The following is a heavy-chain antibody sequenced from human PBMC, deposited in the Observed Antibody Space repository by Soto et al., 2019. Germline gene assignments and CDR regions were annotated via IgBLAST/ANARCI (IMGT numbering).Heavy chain of an antibody. CDR3: ARGSDFLYYYGMDV. J-gene: IGHJ6*02. V-gene: IGHV4-59*01. CDR2: IFYTGTT. Sequence: SETLSLTCTVSGGTISSDVRRWIRQPPGKGLEWIGYIFYTGTTKYNPSLKSRVTISVDTSKNQFSLNLSSVSAADTAVYYCARGSDFLYYYGMDVWGQGTTVTVSS. CDR1: GGTISSDV. D-gene: IGHD5-12*01.